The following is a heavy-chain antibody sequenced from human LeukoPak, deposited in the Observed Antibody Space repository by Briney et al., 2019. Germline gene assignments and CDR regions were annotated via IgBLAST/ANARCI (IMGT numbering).Heavy chain of an antibody. D-gene: IGHD5-12*01. CDR2: MNPNSGGT. J-gene: IGHJ4*02. CDR1: GYTFTSYD. Sequence: GASVKVSCKASGYTFTSYDINWVRQAPGQGLEWMGWMNPNSGGTNYAQKFQGRVTMTRDTSISTAYMELSRLRSDDTAVYYCARRYSGYQDWGQGTLVTVSS. CDR3: ARRYSGYQD. V-gene: IGHV1-2*02.